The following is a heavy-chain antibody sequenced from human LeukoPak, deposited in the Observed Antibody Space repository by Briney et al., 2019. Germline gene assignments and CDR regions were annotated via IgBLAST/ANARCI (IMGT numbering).Heavy chain of an antibody. CDR2: IKEDGSEE. J-gene: IGHJ4*02. CDR1: GFTFSSFW. V-gene: IGHV3-7*04. CDR3: LRDYGGY. Sequence: GGSLRLSCAASGFTFSSFWMSWVRQAPGKGLEWVANIKEDGSEEHYLDSVKGRFAISRDNAKNSLFLQMNSLRAEDTALYYCLRDYGGYSGQGTLVTVSS. D-gene: IGHD4-23*01.